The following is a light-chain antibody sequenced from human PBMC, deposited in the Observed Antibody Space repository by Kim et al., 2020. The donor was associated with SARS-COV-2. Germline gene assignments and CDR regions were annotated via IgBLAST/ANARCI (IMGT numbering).Light chain of an antibody. CDR1: QSISSNY. CDR3: QQYGSPPIT. Sequence: EIVLTQSPGTLSLSPGEIATLSCRASQSISSNYLAWYQQKPGQAPRLLIYGASSRATGISDKFSGSGSGTDFTLTISRLEPEDFAVYYCQQYGSPPITFGQGTRLEIK. CDR2: GAS. J-gene: IGKJ5*01. V-gene: IGKV3-20*01.